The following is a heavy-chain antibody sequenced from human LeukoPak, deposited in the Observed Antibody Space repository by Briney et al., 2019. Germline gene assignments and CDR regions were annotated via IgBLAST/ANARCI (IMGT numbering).Heavy chain of an antibody. Sequence: ASVKVSCKASGGTFSSYAISWVRQAPGQGLEWMGRIIPIFGTANYAQKFQGRVTITTDESTSTAYMELSSLRSEDTAVYYCAREEGGYSGYDWGDYYYMDVWGKGTTVTVSS. J-gene: IGHJ6*03. CDR2: IIPIFGTA. V-gene: IGHV1-69*05. CDR1: GGTFSSYA. D-gene: IGHD5-12*01. CDR3: AREEGGYSGYDWGDYYYMDV.